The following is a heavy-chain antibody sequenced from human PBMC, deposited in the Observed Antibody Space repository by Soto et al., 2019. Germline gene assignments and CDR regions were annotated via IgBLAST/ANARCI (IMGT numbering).Heavy chain of an antibody. J-gene: IGHJ1*01. CDR1: GFTFSSYA. V-gene: IGHV3-23*01. CDR3: AKGRDAPEYFQH. CDR2: IRASGGST. Sequence: EVQLLESGGGLVQPGGSLRLSCAASGFTFSSYAISWVRQAPGKGLEWVSLIRASGGSTYYADSVKGRFTISRDNSKNTLYLQMNSLRAEDTAVYYCAKGRDAPEYFQHWGQGTLVTVSS. D-gene: IGHD2-21*02.